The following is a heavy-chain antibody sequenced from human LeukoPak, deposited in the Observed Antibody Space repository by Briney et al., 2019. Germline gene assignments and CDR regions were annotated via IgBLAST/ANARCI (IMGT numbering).Heavy chain of an antibody. D-gene: IGHD3-22*01. Sequence: TTSETLSLTCTVSGGSISSGSYYWSWIRQPAGKGLEWIGRIYTSGSTNYNPSLKSRVTISVDTSKNQFSLKLASVTAADTAVYYCAREFEYYFDSSGFDSWGQGTLVTVSS. CDR3: AREFEYYFDSSGFDS. CDR1: GGSISSGSYY. J-gene: IGHJ4*02. V-gene: IGHV4-61*02. CDR2: IYTSGST.